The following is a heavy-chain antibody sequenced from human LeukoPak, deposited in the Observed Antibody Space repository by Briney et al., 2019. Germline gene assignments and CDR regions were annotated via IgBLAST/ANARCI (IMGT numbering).Heavy chain of an antibody. CDR3: ASGDRCSGGSCYSGNYYGMDV. Sequence: GASVKVSCKASGYTFTSYGISWVRQAPGQGLEWMGWISAYNGNTNYAQKLQGRVTMTTDTSTSTAYMELRSLRSDDTAVYYCASGDRCSGGSCYSGNYYGMDVWGQGTTVTVSS. J-gene: IGHJ6*02. CDR2: ISAYNGNT. CDR1: GYTFTSYG. V-gene: IGHV1-18*01. D-gene: IGHD2-15*01.